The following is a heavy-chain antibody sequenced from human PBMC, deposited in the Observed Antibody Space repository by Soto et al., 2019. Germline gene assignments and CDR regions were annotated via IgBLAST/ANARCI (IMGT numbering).Heavy chain of an antibody. Sequence: KQSPTLSLTCTVSGGSISSGGYYWSWIRQHPGKGLEWIGYIYYSGSTYYNPSLKSRVTISVDTSKNQFSLKLSSVTAADTAVYYCARAPIAAAGKDYFDYWGQGTLVTVSS. J-gene: IGHJ4*02. CDR3: ARAPIAAAGKDYFDY. CDR2: IYYSGST. CDR1: GGSISSGGYY. V-gene: IGHV4-31*03. D-gene: IGHD6-13*01.